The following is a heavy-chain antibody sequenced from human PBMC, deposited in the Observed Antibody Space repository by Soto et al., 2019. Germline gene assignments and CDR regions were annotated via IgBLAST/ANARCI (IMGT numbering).Heavy chain of an antibody. CDR2: ISTSSSYI. CDR1: GFTFNPYN. CDR3: ARGLGRATSKNWFDS. J-gene: IGHJ5*01. Sequence: PGGSLRLSCEGSGFTFNPYNMNGVRQAPGKGLEWVASISTSSSYIYYAASVEGRFTVSRDNAKNSLYLQMSDLRDEDTAVYYCARGLGRATSKNWFDSWGQGTQVTVSS. V-gene: IGHV3-21*01. D-gene: IGHD6-19*01.